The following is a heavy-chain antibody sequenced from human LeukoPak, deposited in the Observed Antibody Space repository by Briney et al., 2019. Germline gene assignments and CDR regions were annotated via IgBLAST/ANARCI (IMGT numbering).Heavy chain of an antibody. D-gene: IGHD1-26*01. CDR3: AKEGGGSGSYVGYFDY. Sequence: GRSLRLSCAASGFTFDDYAMHWVRQAPGKGLEWVSGISWNSGSIGYADSVKGRFTISRDNAKNSLYLQMSSLRAEDTALYYCAKEGGGSGSYVGYFDYWGQGTLVTVSS. CDR1: GFTFDDYA. CDR2: ISWNSGSI. J-gene: IGHJ4*02. V-gene: IGHV3-9*01.